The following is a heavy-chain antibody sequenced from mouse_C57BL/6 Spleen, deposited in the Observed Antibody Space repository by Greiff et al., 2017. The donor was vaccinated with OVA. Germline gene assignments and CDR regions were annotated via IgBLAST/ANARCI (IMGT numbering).Heavy chain of an antibody. CDR1: GYTFTSYW. CDR2: IYPGNSDT. V-gene: IGHV1-5*01. CDR3: TRENTTADFDY. Sequence: EVQLQQSGPVLARPGASVKMSCKTSGYTFTSYWMHWVKQRPGQGLEWIGAIYPGNSDTSYNQKFKGKAKLTAVTSASTAYMELSSLTNEDSAVYYCTRENTTADFDYWGQGTTLTVSS. J-gene: IGHJ2*01. D-gene: IGHD1-2*01.